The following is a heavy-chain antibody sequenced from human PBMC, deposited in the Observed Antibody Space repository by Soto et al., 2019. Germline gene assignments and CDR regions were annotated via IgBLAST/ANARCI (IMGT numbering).Heavy chain of an antibody. D-gene: IGHD6-6*01. CDR3: ARASSSWFLFDS. V-gene: IGHV4-30-4*01. J-gene: IGHJ5*01. CDR1: GGSISSGDYY. Sequence: SETLSLTCTVSGGSISSGDYYWSWIRQPPGKGLEWIGYIYYSGSTYYNPSLKSRVTISVDTSKNQFSLKLSSVTAADTAVYYCARASSSWFLFDSWGPGTLVTVSS. CDR2: IYYSGST.